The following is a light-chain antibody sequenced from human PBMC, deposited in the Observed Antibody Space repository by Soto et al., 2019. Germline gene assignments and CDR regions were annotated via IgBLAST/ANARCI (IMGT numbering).Light chain of an antibody. CDR2: GNS. CDR1: SSNVGFNA. CDR3: AAWDATLKAYV. V-gene: IGLV1-44*01. Sequence: QSVLTQPPSASGAPGQRVTLSCIGGSSNVGFNAVNWYQQLPGAAPKLLIHGNSQRPSGVPDRFSGSKSGTSVSLAIRGLQSDDEAEYFCAAWDATLKAYVFGTGTKLTVL. J-gene: IGLJ1*01.